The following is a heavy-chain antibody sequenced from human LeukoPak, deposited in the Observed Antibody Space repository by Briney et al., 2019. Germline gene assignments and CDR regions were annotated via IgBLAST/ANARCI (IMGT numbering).Heavy chain of an antibody. CDR3: ARDSGTAAAGLDY. CDR1: GYTFTSYA. V-gene: IGHV1-3*03. J-gene: IGHJ4*02. CDR2: INAGNGNT. D-gene: IGHD6-13*01. Sequence: GASVKVSCKASGYTFTSYAMHWVRQAPGQRLEWMGWINAGNGNTKYSQEFQGRVTITRDTSASTAYMELSSLRSEDMAVYYCARDSGTAAAGLDYWGQGTLVTVSS.